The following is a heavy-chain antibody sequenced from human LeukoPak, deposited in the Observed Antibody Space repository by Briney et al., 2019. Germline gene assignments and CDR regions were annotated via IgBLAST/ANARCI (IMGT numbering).Heavy chain of an antibody. Sequence: GGSLRLSCAASGFTFSSYGMHWVRQAPGKGLEWVAVIWYDGSNKYYADSVKGRFTISRDNSKNTLYLQMNSLRAEDTAVYYCAKPLYGDYNWFDPWGQGTLVTVSS. D-gene: IGHD4-17*01. V-gene: IGHV3-33*06. CDR3: AKPLYGDYNWFDP. J-gene: IGHJ5*02. CDR1: GFTFSSYG. CDR2: IWYDGSNK.